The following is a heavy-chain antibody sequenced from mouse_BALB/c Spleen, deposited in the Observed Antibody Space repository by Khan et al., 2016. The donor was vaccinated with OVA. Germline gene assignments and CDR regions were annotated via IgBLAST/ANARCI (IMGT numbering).Heavy chain of an antibody. CDR1: GYSITSDYA. CDR2: ISYSGNT. Sequence: EVQLQESGPGLVKPSQSLSLTCTVTGYSITSDYAWNWIRQFPGNKLEWMGYISYSGNTKYNPSLKSRISITRDTSKNQFFLQLNSVTPEDTATXYCARIYGGDFDYWGQGTTLTVSS. J-gene: IGHJ2*01. D-gene: IGHD1-1*01. CDR3: ARIYGGDFDY. V-gene: IGHV3-2*02.